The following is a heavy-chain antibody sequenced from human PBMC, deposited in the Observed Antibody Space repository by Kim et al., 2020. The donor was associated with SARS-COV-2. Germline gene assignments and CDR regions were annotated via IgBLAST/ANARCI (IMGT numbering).Heavy chain of an antibody. V-gene: IGHV3-30*04. J-gene: IGHJ4*01. D-gene: IGHD2-21*02. CDR2: ISYDGSNK. CDR1: GFTFSSYA. Sequence: GGSLRLSCAASGFTFSSYAMHWVRQAPGKGLEWVAVISYDGSNKYYADSVKGRFTISRDNSKNTLYLQMNSLRAEDTAVYYCSRVGCGGDCRGLFDYWG. CDR3: SRVGCGGDCRGLFDY.